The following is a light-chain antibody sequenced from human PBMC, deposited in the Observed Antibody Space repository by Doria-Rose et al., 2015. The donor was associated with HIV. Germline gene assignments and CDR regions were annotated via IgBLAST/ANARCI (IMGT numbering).Light chain of an antibody. CDR3: SSYTSSSTWV. V-gene: IGLV2-14*03. CDR1: SSDVGYYNY. J-gene: IGLJ3*02. CDR2: DVN. Sequence: QPGLTQPASVSGSPGQSITFSCTGTSSDVGYYNYVSWYQQHPGKAPKLMIYDVNKRPSGVSDRFSGSKSGNTASLTISGLQAEDEGDYYCSSYTSSSTWVFGGGTKLTVL.